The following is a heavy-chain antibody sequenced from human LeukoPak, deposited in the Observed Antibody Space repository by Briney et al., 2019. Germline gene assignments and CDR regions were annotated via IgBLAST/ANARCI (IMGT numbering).Heavy chain of an antibody. Sequence: ASETLSLTCAVSGASISSSNYYWGWVRQSPGKGLEWVSYISSSSSTIYYADSVKGRFTISRDNAKNSLYLQMNSLRAEDTAVYYCARTPLGVTKYYYYYYMDVWGKGTTVTVSS. CDR2: ISSSSSTI. D-gene: IGHD2-21*02. CDR3: ARTPLGVTKYYYYYYMDV. V-gene: IGHV3-48*01. J-gene: IGHJ6*03. CDR1: GASISSSNYY.